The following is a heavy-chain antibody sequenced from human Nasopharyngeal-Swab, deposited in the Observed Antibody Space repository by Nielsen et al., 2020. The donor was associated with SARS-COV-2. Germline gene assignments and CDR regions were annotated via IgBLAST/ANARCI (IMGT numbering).Heavy chain of an antibody. CDR3: AREDYYDSIGYPPYYYYGMDV. Sequence: WGRQAPGQGLEWMGIINPSGGSTSSAQKFQGRVTMTRDTSTSTVYMELSSLRSEDTAVYYCAREDYYDSIGYPPYYYYGMDVWGQGTTVTVSS. J-gene: IGHJ6*02. V-gene: IGHV1-46*01. CDR2: INPSGGST. D-gene: IGHD3-22*01.